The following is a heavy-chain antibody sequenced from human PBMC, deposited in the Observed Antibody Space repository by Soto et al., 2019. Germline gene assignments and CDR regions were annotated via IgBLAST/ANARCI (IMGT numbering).Heavy chain of an antibody. J-gene: IGHJ5*02. CDR1: GFTFSDYY. CDR3: ARVAGYYDFWSGYSNWFDP. CDR2: ISSSSSYT. D-gene: IGHD3-3*01. V-gene: IGHV3-11*06. Sequence: GGSLRLSCAASGFTFSDYYMSWIRQAPGKGLEWVSYISSSSSYTNYADSVKGRFTISRDNAKNSLYLQMNSLRAEDTAVYYCARVAGYYDFWSGYSNWFDPWGQGTLVTRLL.